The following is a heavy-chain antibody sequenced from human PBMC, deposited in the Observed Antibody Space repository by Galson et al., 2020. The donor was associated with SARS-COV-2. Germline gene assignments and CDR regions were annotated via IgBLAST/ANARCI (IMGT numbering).Heavy chain of an antibody. CDR2: ISYEGRTK. CDR1: GFTHSTYA. CDR3: AREGPSATTSEFDN. Sequence: LICAASGFTHSTYAMHWVRQTPAKGLEWVAIISYEGRTKYNADSVKGRFTISRDNSKNTLYLQINSLRPDDTAVYYCAREGPSATTSEFDNWGQGTLVTVSS. D-gene: IGHD4-17*01. J-gene: IGHJ4*02. V-gene: IGHV3-30*04.